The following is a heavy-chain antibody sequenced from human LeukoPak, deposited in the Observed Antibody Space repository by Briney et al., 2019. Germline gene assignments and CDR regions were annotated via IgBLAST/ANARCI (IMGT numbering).Heavy chain of an antibody. CDR1: GGTFSSYA. D-gene: IGHD4-17*01. Sequence: SVKVSCKASGGTFSSYAISWVRQAPGQGLEWMGGIIPIFGTANYAQKFQGRVTITTDESTSTAYMELSSLRSEDTAVYYCARVFYGDYDYYYYMDVWGKGTTVTVSS. J-gene: IGHJ6*03. V-gene: IGHV1-69*05. CDR3: ARVFYGDYDYYYYMDV. CDR2: IIPIFGTA.